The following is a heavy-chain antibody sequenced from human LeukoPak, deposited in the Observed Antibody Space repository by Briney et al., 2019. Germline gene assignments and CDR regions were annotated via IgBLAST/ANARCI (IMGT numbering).Heavy chain of an antibody. CDR3: ARDSGSIVVRVDAFDI. V-gene: IGHV3-30-3*01. J-gene: IGHJ3*02. CDR1: GFTFSSYA. D-gene: IGHD3-22*01. CDR2: ISYDGSNK. Sequence: GGSLRLSCAASGFTFSSYAMHWVRQAPGKGLEWVAVISYDGSNKYYADSVKGRFTISRDNSKNTLYLQMNSLRAEDTAVYYCARDSGSIVVRVDAFDIWGQGTMVTVSS.